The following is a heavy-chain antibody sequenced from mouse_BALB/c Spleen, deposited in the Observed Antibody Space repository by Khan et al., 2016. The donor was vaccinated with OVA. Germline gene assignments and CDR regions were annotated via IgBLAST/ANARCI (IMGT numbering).Heavy chain of an antibody. CDR1: GYTFTTYT. D-gene: IGHD2-14*01. J-gene: IGHJ3*01. Sequence: QVQLQQSGAELARPGASVKMSCKASGYTFTTYTIHWVKQRPGQGLEWIGYIIPSNDYTNYNQKFKERATLTADKSSSTAYMQLSSLTSEDSAVYYCEREEAYYRSDCWLDYWGQGTLVTVSA. CDR2: IIPSNDYT. CDR3: EREEAYYRSDCWLDY. V-gene: IGHV1-4*01.